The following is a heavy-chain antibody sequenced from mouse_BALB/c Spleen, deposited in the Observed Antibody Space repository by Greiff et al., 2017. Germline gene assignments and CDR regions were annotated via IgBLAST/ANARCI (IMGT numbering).Heavy chain of an antibody. CDR3: TRRDDVSWFAY. Sequence: VQLQQPGAELVRPGASVKLSCKASGYTFTSYWINWVKQRPGQGLEWIGNIYPSDSYTNYNQKFKDKATLTVDKSSSTAYMQLSSPTSEDSAVYYCTRRDDVSWFAYWGQGTLVTVSA. CDR2: IYPSDSYT. D-gene: IGHD2-3*01. CDR1: GYTFTSYW. V-gene: IGHV1-69*02. J-gene: IGHJ3*01.